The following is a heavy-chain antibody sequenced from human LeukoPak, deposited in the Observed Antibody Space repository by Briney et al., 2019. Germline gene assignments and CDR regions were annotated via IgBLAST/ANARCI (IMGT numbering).Heavy chain of an antibody. J-gene: IGHJ3*02. CDR2: INPNSGGT. CDR3: ARGSPTHFYGSGTFYKSRGQLNT. V-gene: IGHV1-2*02. Sequence: ASVKVSCKASGYTFTGYYMHWVRPAPGQGLEWMGWINPNSGGTNYAQKFQGRVTMTRDTSASTAYMELSSLRSEDMAVYYCARGSPTHFYGSGTFYKSRGQLNTWGQGTMVTVSS. CDR1: GYTFTGYY. D-gene: IGHD3-10*01.